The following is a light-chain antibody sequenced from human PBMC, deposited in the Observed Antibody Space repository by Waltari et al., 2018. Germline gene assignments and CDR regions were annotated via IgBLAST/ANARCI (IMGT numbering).Light chain of an antibody. CDR3: AAWGDSLHGRWV. Sequence: QSVLTQPPSASGTPGQRVTISCSGSSSNIGTTTVNLYQQVPGTAPKLLIFNNNQRPSGVPDRFSGSKSGTSASLAISGLQSEDEADYYCAAWGDSLHGRWVFGGGTKLTVL. V-gene: IGLV1-44*01. CDR1: SSNIGTTT. J-gene: IGLJ3*02. CDR2: NNN.